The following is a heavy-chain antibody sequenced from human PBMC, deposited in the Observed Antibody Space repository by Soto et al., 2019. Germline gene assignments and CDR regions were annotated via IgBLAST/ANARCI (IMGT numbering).Heavy chain of an antibody. V-gene: IGHV4-59*01. D-gene: IGHD3-22*01. J-gene: IGHJ4*02. CDR2: IYYSGST. CDR1: GGSISSYY. Sequence: QVQLQESGPGLVKPSETLSLTCTVSGGSISSYYWSWIRQPPGKGLEWIGYIYYSGSTNYNPSLKSRVTISVDTSKNQFSLKLSSVTAADTAVYYCARRWGYSFDYWGQGTLVNVSS. CDR3: ARRWGYSFDY.